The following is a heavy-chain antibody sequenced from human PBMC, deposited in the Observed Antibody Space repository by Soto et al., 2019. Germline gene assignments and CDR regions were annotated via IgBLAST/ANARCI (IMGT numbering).Heavy chain of an antibody. CDR1: GFTVSSNY. J-gene: IGHJ4*02. CDR2: IYSGGST. V-gene: IGHV3-66*01. D-gene: IGHD6-13*01. CDR3: ARDLIAAAGSVNGLDY. Sequence: PGGSLRLSCAASGFTVSSNYMSWVRQAPGKGLEWVSVIYSGGSTYYADSVKGRFTISRDNSKNTLYLQMNSLRAEDTAVYYCARDLIAAAGSVNGLDYWGQGTLVNVSS.